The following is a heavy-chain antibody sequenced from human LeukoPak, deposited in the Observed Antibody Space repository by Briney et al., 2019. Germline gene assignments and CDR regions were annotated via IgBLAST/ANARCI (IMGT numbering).Heavy chain of an antibody. CDR2: IHYSGST. Sequence: SETLSLTCTVSGGSISSYNYYWGWIRQPPGKGLEWIGNIHYSGSTYYNPSLKSRVTISVDTSKNLFSLKLSSVTAADTAGYYCARAAPFYSSSWYWFDPLGQGTLVTVSS. CDR1: GGSISSYNYY. J-gene: IGHJ5*02. V-gene: IGHV4-39*01. D-gene: IGHD6-13*01. CDR3: ARAAPFYSSSWYWFDP.